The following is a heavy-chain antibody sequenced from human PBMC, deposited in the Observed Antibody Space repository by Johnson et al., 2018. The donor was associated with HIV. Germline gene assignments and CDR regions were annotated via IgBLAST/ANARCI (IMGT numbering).Heavy chain of an antibody. J-gene: IGHJ3*02. V-gene: IGHV3-11*04. Sequence: VQLVESGGGLVKPGGSLRLSCAASGFTFSDYYMTWIRQAPGKGLEWVAGINWNGGTPNYLDSVKGRFTISRDNAKNSLYLQMNSLRAEDTAVYYCAKAELIRFGELNDGFDIWGQGTMVTVSS. CDR1: GFTFSDYY. CDR2: INWNGGTP. CDR3: AKAELIRFGELNDGFDI. D-gene: IGHD3-10*01.